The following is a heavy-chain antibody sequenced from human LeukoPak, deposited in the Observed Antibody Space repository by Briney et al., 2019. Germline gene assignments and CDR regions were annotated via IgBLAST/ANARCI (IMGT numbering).Heavy chain of an antibody. J-gene: IGHJ3*01. D-gene: IGHD3-10*01. CDR3: ARLWAWFGEFIL. CDR2: ISSSGYSK. CDR1: GATFSSFE. Sequence: GGSLRLSCEASGATFSSFEMTWVRQAPGKGLEWVSFISSSGYSKYYADSVKGRFTISRDNAKNSLYLEMDSLSPDDTAVYYCARLWAWFGEFILWGQGTMVTVSS. V-gene: IGHV3-48*03.